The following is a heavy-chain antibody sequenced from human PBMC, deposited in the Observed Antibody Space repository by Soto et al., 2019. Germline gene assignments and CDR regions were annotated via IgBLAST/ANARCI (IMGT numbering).Heavy chain of an antibody. CDR2: IIPIFNTP. J-gene: IGHJ4*02. CDR1: GGTFSNYA. V-gene: IGHV1-69*06. D-gene: IGHD3-22*01. CDR3: ATRLSAGDF. Sequence: QVQLVQSGAEVKTPGSSVRVSCKASGGTFSNYAFSWVRQAPGQGLEYMGGIIPIFNTPSYAQNFQGRVTITADISTDTAYLELSSLRSDDTAVYYYATRLSAGDFWGQGTLIIVSS.